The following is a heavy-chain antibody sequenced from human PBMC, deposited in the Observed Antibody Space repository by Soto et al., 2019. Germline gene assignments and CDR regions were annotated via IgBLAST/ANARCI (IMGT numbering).Heavy chain of an antibody. CDR3: TTDPVIVVVVAAPF. CDR1: GFTFSNAW. Sequence: GGSLRLSCAASGFTFSNAWMSWVRQAPGKGLEWVGRIKSKTDGGTTDYAAPVKVRFTISRDDSKNTLYLQMNSLKTEDTAVYYCTTDPVIVVVVAAPFWGQGTLVTVSS. D-gene: IGHD2-15*01. V-gene: IGHV3-15*01. J-gene: IGHJ4*02. CDR2: IKSKTDGGTT.